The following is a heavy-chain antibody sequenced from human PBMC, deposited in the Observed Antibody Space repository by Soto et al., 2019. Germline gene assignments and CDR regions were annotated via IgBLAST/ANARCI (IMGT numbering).Heavy chain of an antibody. CDR3: ARQPGYYDILTGYSTYYFDY. J-gene: IGHJ4*02. CDR1: GYTFTSYG. CDR2: ISAYNGNT. D-gene: IGHD3-9*01. V-gene: IGHV1-18*01. Sequence: ASVKVSCKASGYTFTSYGISWVRQAPGQGLEWMGWISAYNGNTNYAQKHQGRVTMTTDTSTSTAYMELRSLRSDDTAVYYCARQPGYYDILTGYSTYYFDYWGQGTPVTVSS.